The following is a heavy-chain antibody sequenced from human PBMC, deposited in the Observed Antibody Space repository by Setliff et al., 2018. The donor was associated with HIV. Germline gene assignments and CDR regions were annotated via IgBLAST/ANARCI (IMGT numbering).Heavy chain of an antibody. Sequence: SETLSLTCTVSGGSISSGSYYWSWIRQPAGKGLEWIGHIYTSGSTNYNPSLKSRVTISGDTSKNQLSLKLSSVTAADTAVYYCARAQTDYYGMDVWGQGTTVTVSS. CDR3: ARAQTDYYGMDV. V-gene: IGHV4-61*09. J-gene: IGHJ6*02. CDR2: IYTSGST. CDR1: GGSISSGSYY.